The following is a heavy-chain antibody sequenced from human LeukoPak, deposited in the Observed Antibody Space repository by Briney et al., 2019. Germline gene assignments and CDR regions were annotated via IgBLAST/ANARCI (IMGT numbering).Heavy chain of an antibody. CDR3: ARVQRVRIAAAGTLNWFDP. V-gene: IGHV1-18*01. CDR1: GYTFTSYG. J-gene: IGHJ5*02. Sequence: ASVKVSCKASGYTFTSYGISWVRQAPGQGLEWMGWISAYNGNTNYAQKLQGRVTMTTDTSTSTAYMELRSLRSDDTAVYYCARVQRVRIAAAGTLNWFDPWGQGTLVTVSS. D-gene: IGHD6-13*01. CDR2: ISAYNGNT.